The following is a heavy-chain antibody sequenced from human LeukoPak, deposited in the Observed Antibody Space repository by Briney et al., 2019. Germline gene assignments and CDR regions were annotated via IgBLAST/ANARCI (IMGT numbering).Heavy chain of an antibody. CDR1: GGSFSGYY. J-gene: IGHJ4*02. CDR2: INHSGST. Sequence: SETLSLTCAVYGGSFSGYYWSWIRQPPGKGLEWIGEINHSGSTNYNPSLKSRVTISVDTSKNQFSLKLSSVTAADTAVYYCARAPYSSSWLPFDYWGQGTLVTASS. V-gene: IGHV4-34*01. CDR3: ARAPYSSSWLPFDY. D-gene: IGHD6-13*01.